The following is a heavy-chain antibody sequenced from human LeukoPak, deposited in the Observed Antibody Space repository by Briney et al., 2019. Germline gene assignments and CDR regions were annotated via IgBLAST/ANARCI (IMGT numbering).Heavy chain of an antibody. Sequence: QPGRSLRLSCAASGFTFSSYAMSWVRQAPGKGLEWVSAISGSGGSTYYADSVKGRFTISRDNSKNTLYLQMNSLRAEDTAVYYCAKETGYSSSWYGYFDYWGQGTLVTVSS. V-gene: IGHV3-23*01. CDR1: GFTFSSYA. CDR3: AKETGYSSSWYGYFDY. J-gene: IGHJ4*02. CDR2: ISGSGGST. D-gene: IGHD6-13*01.